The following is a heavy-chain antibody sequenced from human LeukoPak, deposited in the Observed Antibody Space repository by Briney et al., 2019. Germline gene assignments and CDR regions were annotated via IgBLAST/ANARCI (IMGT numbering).Heavy chain of an antibody. CDR3: AIDSSGYYLYAFDI. CDR2: ISPSGDIT. D-gene: IGHD3-22*01. J-gene: IGHJ3*02. V-gene: IGHV3-23*01. Sequence: GGSLRLSCAASGFTFSSHGINWVRQAPGKGLEWVSGISPSGDITYYTDSVQGRFTISRDNSKNTLYLQMNSLRAEDTAVYYCAIDSSGYYLYAFDIWGQGTMVTVSS. CDR1: GFTFSSHG.